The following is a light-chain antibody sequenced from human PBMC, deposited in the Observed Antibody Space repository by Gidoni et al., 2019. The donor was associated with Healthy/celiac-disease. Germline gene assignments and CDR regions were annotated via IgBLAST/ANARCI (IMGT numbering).Light chain of an antibody. CDR1: QDISND. V-gene: IGKV1-33*01. CDR2: DAS. J-gene: IGKJ5*01. CDR3: QQYDNLPIT. Sequence: DIQMTHSPSSLSASVGDRVTIPCQASQDISNDLNWYQQKPGKAPKLLIYDASNLETGVPSRFSGSGSGTDFTFTISSLQPEDIATYYCQQYDNLPITFGQGTRLEIK.